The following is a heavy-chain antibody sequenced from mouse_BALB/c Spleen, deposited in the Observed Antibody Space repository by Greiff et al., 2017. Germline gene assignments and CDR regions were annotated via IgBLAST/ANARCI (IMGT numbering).Heavy chain of an antibody. J-gene: IGHJ3*01. V-gene: IGHV3-2*02. CDR2: ISYSGST. D-gene: IGHD2-2*01. CDR1: GYSITSDYA. Sequence: EVKLVESGPGLVKPSQSLSLTCTVTGYSITSDYAWNWIRQFPGNKLEWMGYISYSGSTSYNPSLKSRISITRDTSKNQFFLQLNSVTTEDTALYYCARGGGYDGSFAYWGQGTLVTVSA. CDR3: ARGGGYDGSFAY.